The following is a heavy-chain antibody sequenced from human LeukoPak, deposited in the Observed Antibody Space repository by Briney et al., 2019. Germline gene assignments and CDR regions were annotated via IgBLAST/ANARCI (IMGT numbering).Heavy chain of an antibody. CDR1: GGSFSGYY. V-gene: IGHV4-34*01. J-gene: IGHJ6*02. CDR3: ARAKYYHGSGSYGSYYYYYGMDV. D-gene: IGHD3-10*01. CDR2: INHSGST. Sequence: SETLSLTCAVYGGSFSGYYWSWIRQPPGNGLGWIGEINHSGSTNYNPSLKSRVTISVDTSKNQFSLKLSSVTAADTAVYYCARAKYYHGSGSYGSYYYYYGMDVWGQGTTVTVSS.